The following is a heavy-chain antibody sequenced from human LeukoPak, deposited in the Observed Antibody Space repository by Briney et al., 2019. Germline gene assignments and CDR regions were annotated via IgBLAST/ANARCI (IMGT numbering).Heavy chain of an antibody. CDR1: GFTFTSYA. CDR3: AKPRAMTTGVGRYFDL. D-gene: IGHD1-1*01. Sequence: GGSLRLSCATSGFTFTSYAMSWVRQAPGKGLECVSAISGGGEDTYYPDSVKGRFTISRDNSKNTLYLQMNSLRAEDTAIYYCAKPRAMTTGVGRYFDLWGRGTLVTVSS. CDR2: ISGGGEDT. J-gene: IGHJ2*01. V-gene: IGHV3-23*01.